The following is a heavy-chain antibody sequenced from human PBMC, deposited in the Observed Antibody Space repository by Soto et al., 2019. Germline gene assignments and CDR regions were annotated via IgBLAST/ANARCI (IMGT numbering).Heavy chain of an antibody. V-gene: IGHV4-30-4*01. CDR1: GGSISSGDYY. CDR3: ARDHYVYDILTGYGYYYGMHV. D-gene: IGHD3-9*01. Sequence: SETLSLTCTVSGGSISSGDYYWSWIRQPPGKGLEWIGYIYYSGSTYYNPSLKSRVTISVDTSKNQFSLKLSSVTAADTAVYYCARDHYVYDILTGYGYYYGMHVWGQGTTIS. J-gene: IGHJ6*02. CDR2: IYYSGST.